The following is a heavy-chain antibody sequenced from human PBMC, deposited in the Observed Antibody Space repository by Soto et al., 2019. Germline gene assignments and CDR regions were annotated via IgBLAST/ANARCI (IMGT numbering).Heavy chain of an antibody. D-gene: IGHD5-18*01. CDR2: ISAYNGNT. Sequence: ASVKVSCKASGYTFTSYGISWVRQAPGQGLEWMGWISAYNGNTNYAQKLQGRVTMTTDTSTSTAYMELRSLRSDDTAVYYCARSPPGDTAMVTPPGWFDPWGQGTLVTVSS. J-gene: IGHJ5*02. V-gene: IGHV1-18*01. CDR3: ARSPPGDTAMVTPPGWFDP. CDR1: GYTFTSYG.